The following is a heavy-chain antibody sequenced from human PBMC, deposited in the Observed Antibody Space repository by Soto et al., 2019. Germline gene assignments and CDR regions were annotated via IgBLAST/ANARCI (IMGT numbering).Heavy chain of an antibody. CDR1: GFTFSNYW. V-gene: IGHV3-7*01. J-gene: IGHJ4*02. CDR3: SRDVVVGAKALNY. Sequence: GGSLRLSCAASGFTFSNYWMAWVRQAPGKGLEWVANIKEDGSEKHYVDSVKGRFTISRDNAKNSLYLQMNSLRVEDTAVYFCSRDVVVGAKALNYWGQGALVTVSS. D-gene: IGHD2-15*01. CDR2: IKEDGSEK.